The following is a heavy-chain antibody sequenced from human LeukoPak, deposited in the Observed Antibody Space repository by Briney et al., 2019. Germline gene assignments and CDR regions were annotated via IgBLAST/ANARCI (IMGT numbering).Heavy chain of an antibody. CDR3: ARGLARGIVGATSALDI. CDR2: INPNSGGT. CDR1: GYTFTGYY. J-gene: IGHJ3*02. V-gene: IGHV1-2*02. D-gene: IGHD1-26*01. Sequence: GASVKVSCKASGYTFTGYYMHWVRQAPGQGLEWMGWINPNSGGTNYAQKFQGRVTMTRDTSISTAYMELSRLRSDDTAVYYCARGLARGIVGATSALDIWGQGTMVTVSS.